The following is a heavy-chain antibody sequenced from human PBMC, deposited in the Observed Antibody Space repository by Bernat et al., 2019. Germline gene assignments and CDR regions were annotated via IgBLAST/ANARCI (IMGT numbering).Heavy chain of an antibody. D-gene: IGHD6-13*01. CDR1: GFSLSTSGMC. CDR2: IDWDDDK. V-gene: IGHV2-70*15. Sequence: QVTLRESGPALVKPTQTLTLTCTFSGFSLSTSGMCVSWIRQPPGKALEWLARIDWDDDKYYSTSLKTRLTISKDTSKNQVVLTMTNMDPVDTATYYCARRTAGSSIWYDYYYDGMDVWGQGTTVTVSS. J-gene: IGHJ6*02. CDR3: ARRTAGSSIWYDYYYDGMDV.